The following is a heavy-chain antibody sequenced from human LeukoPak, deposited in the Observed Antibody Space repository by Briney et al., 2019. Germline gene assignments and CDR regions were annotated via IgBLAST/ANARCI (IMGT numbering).Heavy chain of an antibody. CDR3: ARCITMVRGVTLSFDY. J-gene: IGHJ4*02. V-gene: IGHV1-8*01. CDR1: GYTFTSYD. CDR2: MNPNSGNT. Sequence: ASVKVSCKASGYTFTSYDINWVRQATGQGLEWMGWMNPNSGNTGYAQKFQGRVTITRDTSASTAYMELSSLRSEDTAVYYCARCITMVRGVTLSFDYWGQGTLVTVSS. D-gene: IGHD3-10*01.